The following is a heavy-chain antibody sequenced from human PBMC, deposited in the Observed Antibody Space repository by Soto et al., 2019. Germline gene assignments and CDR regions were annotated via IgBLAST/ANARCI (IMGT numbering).Heavy chain of an antibody. D-gene: IGHD2-2*01. Sequence: QVQLQQWGARLLKPSETLSLTCAVYGGSFSGFYWSWIRQPPGKGLEWIGEINHGGSTNYNPSLKSRATISVDMSKNQFSLKLTSATAADTAVYYCARRRGLVLELAALNYGMDVWGQGTTVTVSS. CDR2: INHGGST. CDR3: ARRRGLVLELAALNYGMDV. CDR1: GGSFSGFY. V-gene: IGHV4-34*02. J-gene: IGHJ6*02.